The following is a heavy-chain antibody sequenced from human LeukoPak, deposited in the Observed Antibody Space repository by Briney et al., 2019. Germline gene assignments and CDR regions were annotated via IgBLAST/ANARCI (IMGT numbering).Heavy chain of an antibody. Sequence: GGSLRLSCAASGFTFSSYAMHWVRQAPGKGLEWVAVISYDGSNKYYADSVKGRFTISRDNSKNTLYLQMNSLRAEDTAVYYCARSSGYYRDAFDIWGQGTMVTVSS. CDR2: ISYDGSNK. CDR3: ARSSGYYRDAFDI. CDR1: GFTFSSYA. J-gene: IGHJ3*02. V-gene: IGHV3-30-3*01. D-gene: IGHD3-22*01.